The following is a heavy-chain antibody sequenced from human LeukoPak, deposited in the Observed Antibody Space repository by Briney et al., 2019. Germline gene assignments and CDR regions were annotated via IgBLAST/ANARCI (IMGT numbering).Heavy chain of an antibody. D-gene: IGHD3-22*01. J-gene: IGHJ5*02. CDR3: ASSSWYYDSGGPTGFDP. V-gene: IGHV1-69*02. Sequence: SVKVSCKASGGTFSSYTISWVRQAPGQGLEWMGRIIPILGIANYAQKFQGRVTITADKSTSTAYMELSSLRSEDTAVYYCASSSWYYDSGGPTGFDPWGQGTLVTVSS. CDR1: GGTFSSYT. CDR2: IIPILGIA.